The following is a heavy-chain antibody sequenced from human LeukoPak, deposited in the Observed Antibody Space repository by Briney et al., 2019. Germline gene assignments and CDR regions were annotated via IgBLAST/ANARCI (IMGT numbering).Heavy chain of an antibody. CDR3: TRTGASGDS. J-gene: IGHJ4*02. D-gene: IGHD2-21*02. CDR2: TYYRSKWHH. V-gene: IGHV6-1*01. Sequence: SQTLSLTCAISGDSVSSNRAAWNWIRQSPSRGLEWLGRTYYRSKWHHEYAVSVRSRININPDTSKNQFSLQLNSVTPEDTAMYYCTRTGASGDSWGQGTLVTVSS. CDR1: GDSVSSNRAA.